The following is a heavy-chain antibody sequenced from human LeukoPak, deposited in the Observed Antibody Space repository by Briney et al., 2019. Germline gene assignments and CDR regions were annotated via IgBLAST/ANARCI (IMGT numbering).Heavy chain of an antibody. D-gene: IGHD2-15*01. CDR2: IIPIFGTA. J-gene: IGHJ4*02. CDR3: ASGVGRSYFDY. V-gene: IGHV1-69*05. Sequence: GASVTVSCKASGGTFSSYAISWVRQAPGQGLEWMGGIIPIFGTANYAQKFQGRVTITTDESTSTAYVELSSLRSEDTAVYYCASGVGRSYFDYWGQGTLVTVSS. CDR1: GGTFSSYA.